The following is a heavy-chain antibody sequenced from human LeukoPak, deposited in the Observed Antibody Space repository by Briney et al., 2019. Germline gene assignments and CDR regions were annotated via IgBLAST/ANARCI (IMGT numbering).Heavy chain of an antibody. CDR1: GYTFTGYY. CDR2: INPNSGGT. V-gene: IGHV1-2*02. CDR3: ARGYYDSSGYYYIFDS. D-gene: IGHD3-22*01. Sequence: GASVKVSCKASGYTFTGYYMHWVRQAPGQGLEWMGWINPNSGGTNYAQKFQGRVTMTRDTSISTAYMELSRLRSDDTAVYYCARGYYDSSGYYYIFDSWGQGTLVTVSS. J-gene: IGHJ4*02.